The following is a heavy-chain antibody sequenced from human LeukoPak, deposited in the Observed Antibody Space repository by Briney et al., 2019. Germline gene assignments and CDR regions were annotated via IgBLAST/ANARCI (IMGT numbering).Heavy chain of an antibody. CDR2: IFYSGTT. Sequence: SSETLSLTCAVYGGSFSGYYWSWIRQPPGKGLEWIGSIFYSGTTYYNPSLKSRVTISVDTSRNQFSLKLSSVTAADTAVYFCARDRDGYNIVYFDYWGQGTLVTVSS. V-gene: IGHV4-34*12. CDR3: ARDRDGYNIVYFDY. D-gene: IGHD5-24*01. J-gene: IGHJ4*02. CDR1: GGSFSGYY.